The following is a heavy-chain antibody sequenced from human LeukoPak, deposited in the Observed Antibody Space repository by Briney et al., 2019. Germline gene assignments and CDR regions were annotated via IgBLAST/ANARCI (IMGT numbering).Heavy chain of an antibody. V-gene: IGHV1-69*04. J-gene: IGHJ4*02. Sequence: GASVKVSCKASGGTFSTYAISWVRQAPGQGLEWMGRIIPILRIANYAQKFQGRVTITADNSTSTAYMELSSLRSEDTAVYYCANIIGYSSSWTDYWGQGTLVTVSS. CDR1: GGTFSTYA. CDR3: ANIIGYSSSWTDY. CDR2: IIPILRIA. D-gene: IGHD6-13*01.